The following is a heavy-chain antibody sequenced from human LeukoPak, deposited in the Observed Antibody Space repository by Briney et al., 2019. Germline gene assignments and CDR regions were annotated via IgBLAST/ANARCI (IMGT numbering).Heavy chain of an antibody. CDR1: GGSISSYY. Sequence: SETLSLTCTVSGGSISSYYWSWIRQPPGKGLEWIGYIYYTGSTNYNPSLKSRVTISVDTSKNQFSLKLSSVTAADTAVYYCATTPYDSSGYGYYFDYWGQGTLVTVSS. J-gene: IGHJ4*02. D-gene: IGHD3-22*01. V-gene: IGHV4-59*01. CDR2: IYYTGST. CDR3: ATTPYDSSGYGYYFDY.